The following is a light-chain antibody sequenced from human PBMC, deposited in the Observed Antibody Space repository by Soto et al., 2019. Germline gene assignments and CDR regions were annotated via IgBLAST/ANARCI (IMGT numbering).Light chain of an antibody. Sequence: EIVMTQSPATLSVXPGERATLPCRASQSVSSNLAWYQQNPGQAPRLLIYGASTRATGIPARFSGSGSGTEFTLIISSLQSEDFAVYYCHQYNNWPRTFGQGTKVDIK. CDR2: GAS. CDR3: HQYNNWPRT. V-gene: IGKV3-15*01. J-gene: IGKJ1*01. CDR1: QSVSSN.